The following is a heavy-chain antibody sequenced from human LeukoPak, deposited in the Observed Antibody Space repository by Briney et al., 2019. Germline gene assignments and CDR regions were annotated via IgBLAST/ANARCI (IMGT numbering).Heavy chain of an antibody. V-gene: IGHV3-9*01. J-gene: IGHJ4*02. D-gene: IGHD3-10*01. CDR1: GFSFYEYA. Sequence: GTSLSLSCAVSGFSFYEYAMHWVREAPGEGVGWVSGISWNSGSIGYADSVKGRFTTSRDNAKNPLYLQMTRRSAEDTAVYSWARDHPPSYSNHYGSGRHIAYWGQGTLVTVSS. CDR2: ISWNSGSI. CDR3: ARDHPPSYSNHYGSGRHIAY.